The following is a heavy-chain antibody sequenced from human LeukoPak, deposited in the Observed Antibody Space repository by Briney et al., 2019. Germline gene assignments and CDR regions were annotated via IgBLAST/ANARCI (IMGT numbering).Heavy chain of an antibody. CDR2: IYYSGST. CDR1: GGSISTYY. CDR3: AREGYCSGGSCYSRAFDI. J-gene: IGHJ3*02. V-gene: IGHV4-59*01. Sequence: PETLSLTCTVSGGSISTYYWSWIRQPPGKGLEWIGYIYYSGSTNYNPSLKSRVTISVDTSNNHFSLKLSSVTAADTAVYYCAREGYCSGGSCYSRAFDIWGQGTMVTVSS. D-gene: IGHD2-15*01.